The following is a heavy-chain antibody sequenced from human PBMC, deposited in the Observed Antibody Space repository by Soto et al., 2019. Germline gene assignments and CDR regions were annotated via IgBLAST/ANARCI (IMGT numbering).Heavy chain of an antibody. Sequence: TLSLTCTVSGGSLSSYYWSWIRQPPGTGLEWIGYIYYSESTNYNPSLKSRVTISVDTSKNQFSLNLSSVTAADTAVYYCAITLYSSSGNPPRSTHVWGKGPTVTLSS. CDR1: GGSLSSYY. CDR3: AITLYSSSGNPPRSTHV. CDR2: IYYSEST. J-gene: IGHJ6*03. D-gene: IGHD6-6*01. V-gene: IGHV4-59*08.